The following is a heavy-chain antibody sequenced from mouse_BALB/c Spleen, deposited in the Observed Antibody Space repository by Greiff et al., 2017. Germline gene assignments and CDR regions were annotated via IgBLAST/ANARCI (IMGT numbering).Heavy chain of an antibody. Sequence: EVQLQQSGAELVRSGASVKLSCTASGFNIKDYYMHWVKQRPEQGLEWIGWIDPENGDTEYAPKFQGKATMTADTSSNTAYLQLSSLTSEDTAVYYCNALSTMITTSDWYFDVWGAGTTVTVSS. CDR1: GFNIKDYY. D-gene: IGHD2-4*01. J-gene: IGHJ1*01. CDR2: IDPENGDT. CDR3: NALSTMITTSDWYFDV. V-gene: IGHV14-4*02.